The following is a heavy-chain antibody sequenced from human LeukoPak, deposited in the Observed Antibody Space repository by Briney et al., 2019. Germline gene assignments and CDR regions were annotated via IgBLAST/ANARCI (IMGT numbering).Heavy chain of an antibody. J-gene: IGHJ4*02. V-gene: IGHV1-69*06. Sequence: ASVKASCNASGGTFSSYAISWVRQAPGQGLEWMGGIIPIFGTANYAQKFQGRVTITADKSTSTAYMELSSLRSEDTAVYYCARDRPYYGSGSSGTDYWGQGTLVTVSS. CDR1: GGTFSSYA. CDR3: ARDRPYYGSGSSGTDY. CDR2: IIPIFGTA. D-gene: IGHD3-10*01.